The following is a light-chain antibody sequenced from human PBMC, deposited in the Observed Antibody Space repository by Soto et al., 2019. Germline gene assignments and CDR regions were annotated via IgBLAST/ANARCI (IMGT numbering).Light chain of an antibody. V-gene: IGKV3-20*01. CDR2: GAS. J-gene: IGKJ2*01. CDR3: QQYGRSPLMYT. CDR1: QSVNSNF. Sequence: EIVLTQSPGTLSLSPGERATLSCRASQSVNSNFLASYQQKPGQAPRLLIYGASTRAAGVPDRFSGSGSGTDFTLTITRLEPEDFAVYYCQQYGRSPLMYTFGQGTKLGVK.